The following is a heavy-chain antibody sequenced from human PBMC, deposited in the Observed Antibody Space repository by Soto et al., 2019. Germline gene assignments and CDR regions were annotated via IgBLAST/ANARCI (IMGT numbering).Heavy chain of an antibody. D-gene: IGHD6-19*01. CDR2: ISTYTGNT. V-gene: IGHV1-18*01. J-gene: IGHJ4*02. CDR3: ARDSSGWSNYFDY. Sequence: QVQLVQSGAEVKKPGASVKVSCKASGYTFTSYGISWVRQAPGQGLEWMGWISTYTGNTNYAQKLQGRVPMTTDTSTSTASMELRSLRSDDTAVYYCARDSSGWSNYFDYWGQGTLVTVSS. CDR1: GYTFTSYG.